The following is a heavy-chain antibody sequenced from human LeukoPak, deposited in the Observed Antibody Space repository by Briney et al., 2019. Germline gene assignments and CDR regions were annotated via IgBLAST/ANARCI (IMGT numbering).Heavy chain of an antibody. Sequence: QTLSLTCTVSGGSISSGSYYWSWIRQPAGKGLEWIGRIYTSGSTNYNPSLKSRVTISVDTSKNQFSLKLSSVTAADTAVYYCARDSGWSHYWYFDLWGRGTLVTVSS. J-gene: IGHJ2*01. CDR2: IYTSGST. CDR1: GGSISSGSYY. D-gene: IGHD6-19*01. CDR3: ARDSGWSHYWYFDL. V-gene: IGHV4-61*02.